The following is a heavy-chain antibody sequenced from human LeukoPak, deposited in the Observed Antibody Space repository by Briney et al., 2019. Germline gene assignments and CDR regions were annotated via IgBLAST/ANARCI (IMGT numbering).Heavy chain of an antibody. CDR3: ARDYKLLWFGELLSSWFDP. CDR1: GYTFTDYG. CDR2: ISAYNGNT. D-gene: IGHD3-10*01. V-gene: IGHV1-18*01. Sequence: ASVKVSCEASGYTFTDYGISWVRQAPGQGLEWMGWISAYNGNTNYAQKLQGRVTMTTDTSTSTAYMELRSLRSDDTAVYYCARDYKLLWFGELLSSWFDPWGQGTLVTVSS. J-gene: IGHJ5*02.